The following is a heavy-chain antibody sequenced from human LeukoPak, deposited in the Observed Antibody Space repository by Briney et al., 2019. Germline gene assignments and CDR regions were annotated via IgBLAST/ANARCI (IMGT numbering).Heavy chain of an antibody. CDR3: ARDRPTGASRLFVVQ. J-gene: IGHJ4*02. V-gene: IGHV3-21*01. CDR1: GFTFSSYS. D-gene: IGHD3-3*01. CDR2: MSSGGSYI. Sequence: PGGSRRVSCAASGFTFSSYSMTWVRQAPGKGLEWVSSMSSGGSYIYYADSVRGRFTISRDNAKNSLYLLMNSLRAEDTAVYYCARDRPTGASRLFVVQWGQGTLVTVSS.